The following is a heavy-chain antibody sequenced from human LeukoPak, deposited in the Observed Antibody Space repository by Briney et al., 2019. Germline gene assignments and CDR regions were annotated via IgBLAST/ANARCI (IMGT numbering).Heavy chain of an antibody. CDR1: GYTFSRYW. Sequence: PGGSLRLSCAASGYTFSRYWMHWVRQAPGKGLVWVSRINSDGSTTNYADSVKGRFTISRDNAKNTLYLQMNSLRAEDTAVYYCAREIYCSSTSCHDAFDIWGQGTMVTVSS. CDR2: INSDGSTT. V-gene: IGHV3-74*01. J-gene: IGHJ3*02. D-gene: IGHD2-2*01. CDR3: AREIYCSSTSCHDAFDI.